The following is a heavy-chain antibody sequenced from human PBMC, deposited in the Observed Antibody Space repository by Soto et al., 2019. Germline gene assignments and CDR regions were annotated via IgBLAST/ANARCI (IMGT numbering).Heavy chain of an antibody. Sequence: SVXXSCKAXGYTFTSYAMHWVRQAPGQRLGWMGWINAGNGNTKYSQKFQGRVTITRDTSASTAYMELSSLRSEDTAVYYCASRDSSSLYYYGMDVWGQGTTVTVSS. CDR3: ASRDSSSLYYYGMDV. V-gene: IGHV1-3*01. CDR2: INAGNGNT. J-gene: IGHJ6*02. D-gene: IGHD6-6*01. CDR1: GYTFTSYA.